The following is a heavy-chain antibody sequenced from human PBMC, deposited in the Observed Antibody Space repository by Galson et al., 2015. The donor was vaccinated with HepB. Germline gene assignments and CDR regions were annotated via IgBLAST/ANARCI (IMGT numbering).Heavy chain of an antibody. V-gene: IGHV1-69*13. D-gene: IGHD2-2*01. J-gene: IGHJ6*02. CDR1: GGTFSSYA. Sequence: SVKVSCKASGGTFSSYAISWVRQAPGQGLEWMGGIIPIFGTANYAQKFQGRVTITADESTSTAYMELSSLRSEDTAVYYCARGKSGYCSSTSCWDYYYGMDVWGQGTTVTVSS. CDR3: ARGKSGYCSSTSCWDYYYGMDV. CDR2: IIPIFGTA.